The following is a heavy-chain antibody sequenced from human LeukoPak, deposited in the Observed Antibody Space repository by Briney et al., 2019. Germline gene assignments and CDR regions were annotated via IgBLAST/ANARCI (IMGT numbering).Heavy chain of an antibody. J-gene: IGHJ4*02. D-gene: IGHD3-22*01. CDR2: IYYSGST. V-gene: IGHV4-59*08. CDR1: GGSISSYY. CDR3: ARHSPAPAQVVAAQGGFDY. Sequence: SETPSLTCTVSGGSISSYYWSWMRQPPGKGLEWIGYIYYSGSTNYNPSLKSRVTISVDTSKNQFSLKLSSVTAADTAAYYCARHSPAPAQVVAAQGGFDYWGQGTLVTVSS.